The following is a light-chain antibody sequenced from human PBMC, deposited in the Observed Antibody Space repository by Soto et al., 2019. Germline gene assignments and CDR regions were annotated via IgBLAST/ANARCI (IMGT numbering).Light chain of an antibody. V-gene: IGLV2-14*03. CDR2: DVS. CDR1: SSVVGFYNY. CDR3: NSYTSSSTYV. J-gene: IGLJ1*01. Sequence: QSALTQPASVSGSPGQSITISCTGTSSVVGFYNYVSWYQHHPGKVPKVMIYDVSDRPSGVSNRFSGSKSGNTASLTISGLQAEDEADYYCNSYTSSSTYVFGTGTKVTVL.